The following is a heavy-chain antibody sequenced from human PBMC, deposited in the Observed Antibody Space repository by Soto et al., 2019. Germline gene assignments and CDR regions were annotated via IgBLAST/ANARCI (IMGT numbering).Heavy chain of an antibody. CDR3: ARGSDPHPPHYYYYYMDV. CDR2: IYSGGST. V-gene: IGHV3-53*04. J-gene: IGHJ6*03. Sequence: GESLKISCAASGFTVSSNYMSWVRQAPGKGLEWVSVIYSGGSTYYADSVKGRFTISRHNSKNTLYLQMNSLRAEDTAVYYCARGSDPHPPHYYYYYMDVWGKGTTVTVSS. CDR1: GFTVSSNY. D-gene: IGHD3-10*01.